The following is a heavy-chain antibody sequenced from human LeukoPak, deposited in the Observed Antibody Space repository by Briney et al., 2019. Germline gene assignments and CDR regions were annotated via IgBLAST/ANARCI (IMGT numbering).Heavy chain of an antibody. Sequence: SETLSLTCTVSGGSISSYYWGWIRQPPGKGLEWIRAIYYSGSTYYNPSLKSRVTISVDTSKNQFSLKLSSVTAADTAVYYCARHLQRRLGVTTSGPYYYGMDDWGQGTMVTVSS. CDR3: ARHLQRRLGVTTSGPYYYGMDD. CDR2: IYYSGST. V-gene: IGHV4-39*01. D-gene: IGHD2-21*02. J-gene: IGHJ6*02. CDR1: GGSISSYY.